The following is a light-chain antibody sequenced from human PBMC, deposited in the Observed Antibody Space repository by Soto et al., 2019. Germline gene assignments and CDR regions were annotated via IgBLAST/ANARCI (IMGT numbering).Light chain of an antibody. CDR2: AVT. CDR1: SSDVGGYNY. V-gene: IGLV2-14*01. CDR3: SSYTSSSTL. J-gene: IGLJ1*01. Sequence: QSALTQPASVSGSPGQSITISCTGTSSDVGGYNYVSCYQQHPGKAPKLMIYAVTDRPSGVSSRFSGSKSGNTASLTIFGLQAEDEDDYYCSSYTSSSTLFGTGTKVTVL.